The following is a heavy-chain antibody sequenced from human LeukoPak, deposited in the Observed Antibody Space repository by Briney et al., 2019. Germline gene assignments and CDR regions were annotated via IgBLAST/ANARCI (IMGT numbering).Heavy chain of an antibody. V-gene: IGHV3-53*01. J-gene: IGHJ3*02. CDR1: GFTFRSYW. Sequence: PGGSLRLSCAASGFTFRSYWMHWVRQAPGKGLERVSVIYSGGSTYYADSVKGRFTISRDNSKNTLYLQMNSLRAEDTAVYYCAREDDAFDIWGQGTMVTVSS. CDR2: IYSGGST. CDR3: AREDDAFDI.